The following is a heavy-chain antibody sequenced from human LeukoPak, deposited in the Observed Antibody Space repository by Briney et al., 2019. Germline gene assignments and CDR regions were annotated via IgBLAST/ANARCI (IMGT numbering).Heavy chain of an antibody. D-gene: IGHD3-3*01. J-gene: IGHJ4*02. V-gene: IGHV4-59*01. CDR2: IYCSGST. CDR3: ARGRTYYDFWSGYYTPPYYFDC. CDR1: GGSISSYY. Sequence: SETLSLTCIVSGGSISSYYWSWIRQPPGKGLEWIGYIYCSGSTNYNPSLKSRVTISVDTSKNQFSLKLSSVTAADTAVYYCARGRTYYDFWSGYYTPPYYFDCWGQGTLVTVSS.